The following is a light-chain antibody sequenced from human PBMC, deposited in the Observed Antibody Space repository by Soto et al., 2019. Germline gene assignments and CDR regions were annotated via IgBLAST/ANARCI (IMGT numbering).Light chain of an antibody. CDR3: QQYNSYSWT. V-gene: IGKV1-5*01. J-gene: IGKJ1*01. Sequence: DIQMTQSPSSLSASVGDTVTITCPASQDISHYLNWYQQKPGKAPKLLIYDASTLESGVPSRFSGSRSGTEFTLTISSLQPDDFATYYCQQYNSYSWTFGQGTKVDIK. CDR1: QDISHY. CDR2: DAS.